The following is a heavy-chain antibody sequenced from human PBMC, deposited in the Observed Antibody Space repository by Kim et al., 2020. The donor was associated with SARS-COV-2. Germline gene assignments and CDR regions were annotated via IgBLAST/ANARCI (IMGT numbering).Heavy chain of an antibody. D-gene: IGHD1-26*01. Sequence: NPYLQRRVTISVDASKNQSSLKLRSVTAADTAVYYCARLSSSGSYTAFDIWGQGTMVTVSS. V-gene: IGHV4-59*01. CDR3: ARLSSSGSYTAFDI. J-gene: IGHJ3*02.